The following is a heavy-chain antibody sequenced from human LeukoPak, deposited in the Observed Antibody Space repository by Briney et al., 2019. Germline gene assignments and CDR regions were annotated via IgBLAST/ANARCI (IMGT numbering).Heavy chain of an antibody. D-gene: IGHD3-22*01. CDR3: SAVYDGAEGYFDL. CDR2: ISPIFGVN. CDR1: GDTFTTYS. J-gene: IGHJ2*01. V-gene: IGHV1-69*02. Sequence: ASVKVSCKASGDTFTTYSITWVRQAPGQGLEWVGKISPIFGVNYSAQKFQGRVTISADKSMITAYMDLINVTSEDTAVYYCSAVYDGAEGYFDLWGRRTLVTVSS.